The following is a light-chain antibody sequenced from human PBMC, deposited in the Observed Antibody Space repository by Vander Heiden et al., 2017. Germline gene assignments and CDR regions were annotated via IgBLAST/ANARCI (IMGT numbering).Light chain of an antibody. CDR3: MQALQTPRT. V-gene: IGKV2-28*01. CDR2: LGS. CDR1: QSLLHSNGYNY. Sequence: DIVMTQPPLSLPVTPGEPASIPCRSSQSLLHSNGYNYLDWYLQKPGQSPQLLIYLGSNRASGVPDRFSGSGSGTDVKLKISRVEAEDVGVYYCMQALQTPRTFGQGTKVEIK. J-gene: IGKJ1*01.